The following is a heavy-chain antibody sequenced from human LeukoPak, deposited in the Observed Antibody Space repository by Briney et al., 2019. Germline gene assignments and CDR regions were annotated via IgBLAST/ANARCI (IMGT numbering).Heavy chain of an antibody. CDR1: GYTFTGYY. J-gene: IGHJ3*02. CDR3: ARGTMITFGGVIARDALDI. CDR2: INPNSGGT. D-gene: IGHD3-16*02. V-gene: IGHV1-2*02. Sequence: ASVKVSCKASGYTFTGYYMHWVRQAPGQGLEWMGWINPNSGGTNYAQKFQGRVTMTRDTSISTAYMELSRLRSDDTAVYYCARGTMITFGGVIARDALDIWGQGTMVTVSS.